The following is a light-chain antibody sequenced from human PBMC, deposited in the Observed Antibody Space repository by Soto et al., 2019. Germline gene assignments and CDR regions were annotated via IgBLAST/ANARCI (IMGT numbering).Light chain of an antibody. CDR2: EVT. CDR3: SSYTSSNTLGV. V-gene: IGLV2-14*01. CDR1: LNDVGSYNY. Sequence: QSVLTQPASVSGSPGQSITISCAGTLNDVGSYNYVSWYQQHPGKAPKLMIYEVTNRPSGVSNRFSGSKSGNTASLTISGLQADDEADYYCSSYTSSNTLGVFGTGTKLTVL. J-gene: IGLJ1*01.